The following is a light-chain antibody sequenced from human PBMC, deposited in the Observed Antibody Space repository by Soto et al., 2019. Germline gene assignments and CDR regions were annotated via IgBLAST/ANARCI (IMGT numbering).Light chain of an antibody. CDR3: SSYTSTSTFVV. CDR2: DVS. V-gene: IGLV2-14*01. Sequence: QSALTQPASVSGSPGQSITISCTGTSSDVGGYNYVSWYQQHPGKAPKLMIFDVSYRPSGVSIRFSGSKSGNTASLTISGRQAEDEADYYCSSYTSTSTFVVFGGGTKVPVL. CDR1: SSDVGGYNY. J-gene: IGLJ2*01.